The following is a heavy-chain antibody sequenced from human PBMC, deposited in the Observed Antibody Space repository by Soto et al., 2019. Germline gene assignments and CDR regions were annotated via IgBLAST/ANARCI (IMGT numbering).Heavy chain of an antibody. CDR2: IIPIFGTA. CDR3: ARVLNYYDSSGYSSPYGMDV. D-gene: IGHD3-22*01. J-gene: IGHJ6*02. CDR1: GGTFSSYA. Sequence: QVQLVQSGAEVKKPGSSVKVSCKASGGTFSSYAISWVRQAPGQGLEWMGGIIPIFGTANYAQKFQGRVTITADESTSTAYMELSSLRSEDTAVYYCARVLNYYDSSGYSSPYGMDVWDQGTTVTVSS. V-gene: IGHV1-69*01.